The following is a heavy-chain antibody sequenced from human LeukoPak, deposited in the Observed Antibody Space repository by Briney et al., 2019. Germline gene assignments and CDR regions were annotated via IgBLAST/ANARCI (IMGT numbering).Heavy chain of an antibody. D-gene: IGHD2-2*01. CDR2: IYPGDSDT. J-gene: IGHJ6*02. CDR1: GYSFTNYW. CDR3: ARRIGYCSSTSCSPYYYYGMDV. Sequence: GESLKISCKGSGYSFTNYWIGWVRQMPVKGLEWMGIIYPGDSDTRYSPSFQGQVTISADKSISTAYLQWSSLKASDTAMYYCARRIGYCSSTSCSPYYYYGMDVWGQGTPVTVSS. V-gene: IGHV5-51*01.